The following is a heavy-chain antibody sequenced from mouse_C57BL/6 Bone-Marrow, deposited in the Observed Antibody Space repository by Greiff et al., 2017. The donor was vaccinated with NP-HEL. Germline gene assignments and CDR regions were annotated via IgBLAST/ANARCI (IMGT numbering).Heavy chain of an antibody. CDR1: GYTFTSYW. CDR3: AISLTGREKRFAY. V-gene: IGHV1-74*01. D-gene: IGHD4-1*01. CDR2: IHPSDSDT. Sequence: QVQLKQPGAELVKPGASVKVSCKASGYTFTSYWMHWVKQRPGQGLEWIGMIHPSDSDTNYNQKFKGKATLTVDKSSSTAYMQLSSLTSEDSAVYYCAISLTGREKRFAYWGQGTLVTVSA. J-gene: IGHJ3*01.